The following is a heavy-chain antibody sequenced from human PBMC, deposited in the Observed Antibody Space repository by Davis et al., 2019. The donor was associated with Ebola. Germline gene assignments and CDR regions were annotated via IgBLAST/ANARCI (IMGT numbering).Heavy chain of an antibody. J-gene: IGHJ5*02. CDR3: ARVEGNNWFDP. CDR1: GGSISSYY. Sequence: MPSETLSLTCTVSGGSISSYYWSWIRQPPGKGLEWIGYIYYSGSTNYNPSLKSRVTISVDTSKNQFSLKLSSVTAADTAVYYCARVEGNNWFDPWGQGTLVTVSS. D-gene: IGHD1-1*01. V-gene: IGHV4-59*01. CDR2: IYYSGST.